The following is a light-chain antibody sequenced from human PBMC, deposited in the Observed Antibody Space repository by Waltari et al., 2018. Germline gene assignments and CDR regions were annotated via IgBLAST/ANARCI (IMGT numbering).Light chain of an antibody. CDR2: GNT. CDR3: QSYDSSLSGSA. V-gene: IGLV1-40*01. Sequence: SVLTQPPSVSGAPGQRVTISCTGSRSNFGAAYDVQWYQHLQGTAPKLLIYGNTNRPSGGPDRFSGSKSCTSAALAISGLQSEDEADDYCQSYDSSLSGSAFGGGTKLTVL. CDR1: RSNFGAAYD. J-gene: IGLJ2*01.